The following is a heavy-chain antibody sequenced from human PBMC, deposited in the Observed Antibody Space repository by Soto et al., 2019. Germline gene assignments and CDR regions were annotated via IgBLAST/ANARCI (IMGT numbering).Heavy chain of an antibody. CDR1: GGTFSSYA. CDR3: ARGRVYYDSSGYDAFDI. Sequence: ASVKVSCKASGGTFSSYAISWVRQAPGQGLEWMGGIIPIFGTANYAQKFQGRVKITADESTSPAYMELSSLRSEDTAVYYCARGRVYYDSSGYDAFDIWGQGTMVTVSS. D-gene: IGHD3-22*01. CDR2: IIPIFGTA. J-gene: IGHJ3*02. V-gene: IGHV1-69*13.